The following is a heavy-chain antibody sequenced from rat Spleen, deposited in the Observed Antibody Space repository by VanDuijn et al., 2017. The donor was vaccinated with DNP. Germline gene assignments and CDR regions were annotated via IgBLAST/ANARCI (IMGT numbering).Heavy chain of an antibody. Sequence: EVQLVASGGGLVQPGRSLKLSCATSGFTFSDYHMAWVRQAPKKGLEWVTTIHSDGSATYYRDSVKGRFTISRDNAKSTLYLQMNSLRSEDMATYYCVRWNSGHFDYWGQGVMVTVSS. CDR3: VRWNSGHFDY. J-gene: IGHJ2*01. D-gene: IGHD4-3*01. CDR2: IHSDGSAT. V-gene: IGHV5-7*01. CDR1: GFTFSDYH.